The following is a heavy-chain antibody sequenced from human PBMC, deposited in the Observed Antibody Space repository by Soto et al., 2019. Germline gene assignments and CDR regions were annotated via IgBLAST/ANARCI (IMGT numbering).Heavy chain of an antibody. D-gene: IGHD3-3*01. V-gene: IGHV4-34*01. J-gene: IGHJ6*02. CDR1: GGSFSGYY. Sequence: QVQLPQWGAGLLKSSETLLLTCAVYGGSFSGYYWSWIRQPLRKGLEWIGEITHSASTNYNPSLKRRVTISVDTSKNQSSLKLSSVTAAGTAVYYCARGDYDFWSGYFRYYYYGMDVWGQGTTLTVSS. CDR2: ITHSAST. CDR3: ARGDYDFWSGYFRYYYYGMDV.